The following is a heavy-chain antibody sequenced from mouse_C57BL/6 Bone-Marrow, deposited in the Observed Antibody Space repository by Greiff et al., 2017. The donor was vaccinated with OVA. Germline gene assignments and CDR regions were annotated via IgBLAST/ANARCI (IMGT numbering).Heavy chain of an antibody. CDR2: IDPENGDT. D-gene: IGHD2-12*01. J-gene: IGHJ1*03. CDR1: GFNIKDDY. V-gene: IGHV14-4*01. CDR3: TTDRRDTRYWYFGV. Sequence: VQLKQSGAELVRPGASVKLSCTASGFNIKDDYMHWVKQRPEQGLEWIGWIDPENGDTEYASKFKGKATITADTSSNTAYLQLSSLTSEDTAVYYWTTDRRDTRYWYFGVGGTGTTVTVAA.